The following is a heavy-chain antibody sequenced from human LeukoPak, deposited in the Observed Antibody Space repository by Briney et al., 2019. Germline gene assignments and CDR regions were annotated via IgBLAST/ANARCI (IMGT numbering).Heavy chain of an antibody. V-gene: IGHV4-30-2*01. D-gene: IGHD2-8*01. CDR2: IYHSGST. CDR3: ARANGGGRRLDY. J-gene: IGHJ4*02. CDR1: GGSISSGGYY. Sequence: SQTLSLTCTVSGGSISSGGYYWSWIRQPPGKGLEWIGYIYHSGSTYYNPSLKSRVTISVDRSKNQFSLKLSSVTAADTAVYYCARANGGGRRLDYWGQGTLVTVSS.